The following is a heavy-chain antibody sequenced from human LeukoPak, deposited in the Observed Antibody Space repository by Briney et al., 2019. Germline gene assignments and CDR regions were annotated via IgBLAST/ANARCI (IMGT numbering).Heavy chain of an antibody. CDR2: IWYDGSNK. CDR3: ASPSSTPGMDV. V-gene: IGHV3-33*01. J-gene: IGHJ6*02. D-gene: IGHD2-2*01. CDR1: GFTFSSYG. Sequence: GRSLRLSCAASGFTFSSYGMHWVRQAPGKGLEWVAVIWYDGSNKYYADSVKGRFTISRDNSKNTLYLQMNSLRAEDTAVYYCASPSSTPGMDVWGQGTTVTVSS.